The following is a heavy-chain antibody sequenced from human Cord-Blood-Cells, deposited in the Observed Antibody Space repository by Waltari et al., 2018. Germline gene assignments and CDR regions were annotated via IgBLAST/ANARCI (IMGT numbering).Heavy chain of an antibody. Sequence: QVQLVQSGAEVKKPGSSVKVSCKASGGTFRSYAIRWFRQAPGQGLEWMGGIIPIFGTANYAQKFQGRVTITADESTSTAYMELSSLRSEDTAVYYCARAIYCGGDCYSEFDPWGQGTLVTVSS. J-gene: IGHJ5*02. CDR3: ARAIYCGGDCYSEFDP. CDR1: GGTFRSYA. D-gene: IGHD2-21*02. V-gene: IGHV1-69*01. CDR2: IIPIFGTA.